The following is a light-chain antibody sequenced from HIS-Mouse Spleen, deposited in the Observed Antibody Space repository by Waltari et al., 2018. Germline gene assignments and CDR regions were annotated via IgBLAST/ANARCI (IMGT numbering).Light chain of an antibody. V-gene: IGKV1-9*01. Sequence: DIELTQSPSFLSASVGDRVTITCRASQGISSYLAWYQQKPGKAPKLLIYAASTLQRGVPSRFSGSGSGTEFTLTISSLQPEDFATYYCQQLNSYPPMFGQGTKVEIK. CDR1: QGISSY. CDR2: AAS. J-gene: IGKJ1*01. CDR3: QQLNSYPPM.